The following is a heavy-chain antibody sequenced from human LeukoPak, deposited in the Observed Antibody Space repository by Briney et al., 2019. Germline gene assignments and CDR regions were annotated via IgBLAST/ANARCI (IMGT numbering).Heavy chain of an antibody. Sequence: PSETLSLTCTVSGGSIRNYYWSWIRQPPGKGLEWIGYIYYSGSTNYNPSLKSRVTISVDTSKNQFSLKLSSVTAADTAVFYCARDLAMYSPDLDYWGQGTLVTVSS. D-gene: IGHD1-26*01. CDR3: ARDLAMYSPDLDY. J-gene: IGHJ4*02. CDR1: GGSIRNYY. CDR2: IYYSGST. V-gene: IGHV4-59*01.